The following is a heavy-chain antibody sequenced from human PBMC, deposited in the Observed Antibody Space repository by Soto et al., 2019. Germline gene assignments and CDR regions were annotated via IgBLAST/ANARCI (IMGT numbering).Heavy chain of an antibody. D-gene: IGHD3-3*01. Sequence: GASVKVSCKASGYTFTSYGISWVRQAPGQGLEWMGWISAYNGNTNYAQKFQGRVTMTTDTSTSTAYMELRSLRSDDTAVYYCARGLEDDFWSGFETFSKNLDYWGQGTLVTVSS. CDR3: ARGLEDDFWSGFETFSKNLDY. V-gene: IGHV1-18*01. CDR2: ISAYNGNT. J-gene: IGHJ4*02. CDR1: GYTFTSYG.